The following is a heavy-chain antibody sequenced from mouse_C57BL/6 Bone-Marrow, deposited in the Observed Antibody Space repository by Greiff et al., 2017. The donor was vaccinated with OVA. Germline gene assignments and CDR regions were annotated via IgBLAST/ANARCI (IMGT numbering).Heavy chain of an antibody. D-gene: IGHD1-2*01. Sequence: QVQLKQSGAELARPGASVKLSCEASGYTFTSYGISWVKQRTGQGLEWIGEIYPRSGNTYYNEKFKGKATLTADKSSSTAYMELRSLTSEDSAVYFCARVGGYYGYYYAMDYWGQGTSVTVSS. CDR3: ARVGGYYGYYYAMDY. V-gene: IGHV1-81*01. J-gene: IGHJ4*01. CDR1: GYTFTSYG. CDR2: IYPRSGNT.